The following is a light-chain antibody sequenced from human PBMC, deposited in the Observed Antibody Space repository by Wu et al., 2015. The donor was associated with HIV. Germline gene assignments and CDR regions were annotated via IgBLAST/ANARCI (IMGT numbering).Light chain of an antibody. J-gene: IGKJ4*01. CDR1: QSVISSY. V-gene: IGKV3-20*01. Sequence: EIVLTQSPGTLSLSPGERATLSCRASQSVISSYLAWYQQKPGQTPRLLINGASSRATGIPDRFSGSGSGTDFTLTISRLEPEDFAVYYCQQYGSSPPLTFGGGTKVEIK. CDR3: QQYGSSPPLT. CDR2: GAS.